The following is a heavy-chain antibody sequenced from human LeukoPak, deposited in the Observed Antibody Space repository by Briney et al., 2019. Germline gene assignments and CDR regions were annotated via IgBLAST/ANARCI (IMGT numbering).Heavy chain of an antibody. CDR3: ATAMVRGVTPYYFDY. CDR1: GFTFDDYA. Sequence: PGGSLRLSCAASGFTFDDYAMHWVRQAPGKGLEWVSGISWNSGSIGYADSVKGRFTISRDNAKNSLYLQMNSLRAEDTAVYYCATAMVRGVTPYYFDYWGQGTLVTVSS. CDR2: ISWNSGSI. D-gene: IGHD3-10*01. V-gene: IGHV3-9*01. J-gene: IGHJ4*02.